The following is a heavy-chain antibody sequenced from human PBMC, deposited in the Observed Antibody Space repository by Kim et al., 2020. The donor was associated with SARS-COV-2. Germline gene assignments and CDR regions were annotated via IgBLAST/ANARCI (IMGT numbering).Heavy chain of an antibody. CDR1: GFTFSSYS. V-gene: IGHV3-48*04. CDR2: ISSSSSSTI. CDR3: ARDGLGSYYGFDP. D-gene: IGHD1-26*01. J-gene: IGHJ5*02. Sequence: GGSLRLSCAASGFTFSSYSMNWVRQAPGKGLEWVSYISSSSSSTIYYADSVKGRFTISRDNAKNSLYLQMNSLRAEDTAVYYCARDGLGSYYGFDPWGQGTLVTVSS.